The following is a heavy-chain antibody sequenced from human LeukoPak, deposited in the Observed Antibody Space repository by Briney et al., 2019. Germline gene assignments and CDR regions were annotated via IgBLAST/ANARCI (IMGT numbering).Heavy chain of an antibody. CDR1: GFTCSTYS. J-gene: IGHJ5*02. V-gene: IGHV3-48*01. Sequence: PGGSLRLXCAASGFTCSTYSMNWVRQAPGKGLEWVSYISSASNTIYYADSVKGRFTISRDNAKNSLYLQMNSLRAEDTAMYYCARDGWFGDYNWFDPWGQGTLVTVSS. CDR2: ISSASNTI. CDR3: ARDGWFGDYNWFDP. D-gene: IGHD3-10*01.